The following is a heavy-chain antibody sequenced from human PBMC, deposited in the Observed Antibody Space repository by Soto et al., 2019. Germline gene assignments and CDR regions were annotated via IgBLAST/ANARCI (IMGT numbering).Heavy chain of an antibody. CDR1: GFTFSSYG. D-gene: IGHD5-18*01. CDR2: ISYDGSNK. V-gene: IGHV3-30*18. CDR3: ANLYSYGYELWVDGMDV. J-gene: IGHJ6*02. Sequence: GGSLRLSCAASGFTFSSYGMHWVRQAPGKGLEWVAVISYDGSNKYYADSVKGRFTISRDNSKNTLYLQMNSLRAEDTAVYYCANLYSYGYELWVDGMDVWGQGTTVTVSS.